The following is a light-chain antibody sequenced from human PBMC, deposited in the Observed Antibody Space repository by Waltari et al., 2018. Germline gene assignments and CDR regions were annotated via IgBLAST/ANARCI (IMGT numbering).Light chain of an antibody. CDR2: VNSDGSR. CDR1: SGPSSHV. V-gene: IGLV4-69*02. J-gene: IGLJ3*02. Sequence: QLALTQSPSASASLRASVTLTCPMNSGPSSHVVAWLQQQPAKGPRYSMKVNSDGSRSKGDDIPDRFSGSGSGAERYLTISSLQSEDEADYYCQTGGHGTWVFGGGTKLTVL. CDR3: QTGGHGTWV.